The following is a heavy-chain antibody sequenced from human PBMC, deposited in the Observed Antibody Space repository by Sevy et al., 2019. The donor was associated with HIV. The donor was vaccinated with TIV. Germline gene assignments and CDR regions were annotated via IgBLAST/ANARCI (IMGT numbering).Heavy chain of an antibody. J-gene: IGHJ4*02. Sequence: GGSLRLSCAASGFTFSSYGMHWVRQAPGKGLEWVAVISYDGSNKYYADSVKGRFTVSRDNSKKTRYLQMNSLGAEDRAVYYCAKKFDYYDSSGRGGLDYWGQGTLVTVSS. V-gene: IGHV3-30*18. CDR3: AKKFDYYDSSGRGGLDY. CDR2: ISYDGSNK. D-gene: IGHD3-22*01. CDR1: GFTFSSYG.